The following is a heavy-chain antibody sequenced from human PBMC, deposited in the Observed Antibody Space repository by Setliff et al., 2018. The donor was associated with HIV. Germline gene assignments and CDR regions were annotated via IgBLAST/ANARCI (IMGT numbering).Heavy chain of an antibody. CDR1: GYSFTSYW. CDR3: ASGRKKNYDHFTGYYRILGVDFDY. CDR2: ISPDDSDS. V-gene: IGHV5-51*01. J-gene: IGHJ4*02. Sequence: GESLKXXCKGSGYSFTSYWIGWVRQMPGKGLEWMGIISPDDSDSRYSPSFQGQVTISADKSISTAYLQWSSLKASDTAMYYCASGRKKNYDHFTGYYRILGVDFDYWGQGTLVTVSS. D-gene: IGHD3-9*01.